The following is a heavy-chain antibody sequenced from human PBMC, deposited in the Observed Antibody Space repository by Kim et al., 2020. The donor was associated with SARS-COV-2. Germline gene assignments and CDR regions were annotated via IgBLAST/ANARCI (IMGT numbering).Heavy chain of an antibody. V-gene: IGHV6-1*01. CDR3: ARAVRVAVAGSLWEEKIDY. J-gene: IGHJ4*02. D-gene: IGHD6-19*01. CDR1: GDSVSSNSAA. Sequence: SQTLSLTCAISGDSVSSNSAAWNWIRQSPSRGLEWLGRTYYRSKWYNDYAVSVKSRITINPDTSKNQFSLQLNSVTPEDTAVYYCARAVRVAVAGSLWEEKIDYWGQGTLVTVSS. CDR2: TYYRSKWYN.